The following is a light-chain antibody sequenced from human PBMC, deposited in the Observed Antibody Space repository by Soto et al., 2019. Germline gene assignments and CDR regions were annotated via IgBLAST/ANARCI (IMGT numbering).Light chain of an antibody. Sequence: QSALTQPASVSGSAGQSITISCSGTMRDVGAYNLVSWYQQHPGTAPKLIIYEVRNRPSGISSRFSGSRSGNTASLTISGLQADDEADYYCSSYTSSSTLYIFGTGTKLTVL. CDR2: EVR. V-gene: IGLV2-14*01. CDR1: MRDVGAYNL. CDR3: SSYTSSSTLYI. J-gene: IGLJ1*01.